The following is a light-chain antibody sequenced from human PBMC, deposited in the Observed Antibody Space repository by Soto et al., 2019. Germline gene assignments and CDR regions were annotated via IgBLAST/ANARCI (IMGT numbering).Light chain of an antibody. CDR3: QQRSNWRFT. Sequence: EIVLTQSPATLSLSPGERATLSCRASQSVSSYLAWYQQKPGQAPRLLIYDASNRATGIPARFSGSGSVTDCTLTISSLEPEDFAVYYCQQRSNWRFTFGPGTKVDIK. V-gene: IGKV3-11*01. CDR2: DAS. CDR1: QSVSSY. J-gene: IGKJ3*01.